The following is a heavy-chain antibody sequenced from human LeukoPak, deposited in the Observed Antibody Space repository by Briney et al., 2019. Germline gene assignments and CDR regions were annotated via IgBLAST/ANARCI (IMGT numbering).Heavy chain of an antibody. CDR2: ISAYNGNT. D-gene: IGHD5-18*01. J-gene: IGHJ6*02. CDR1: GYTFTTYG. V-gene: IGHV1-18*01. CDR3: ARDRLYSYGYYGIDV. Sequence: ASVRVSCKASGYTFTTYGISWVRQAPGQGLEWMGWISAYNGNTIYAQKLQGRVTMTTDTSTSTAYMELRSLRSDDTALYYCARDRLYSYGYYGIDVWGQGTTVTVSS.